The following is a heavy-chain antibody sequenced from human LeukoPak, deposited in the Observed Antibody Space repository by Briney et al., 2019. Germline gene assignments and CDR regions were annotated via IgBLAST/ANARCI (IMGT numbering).Heavy chain of an antibody. J-gene: IGHJ4*02. V-gene: IGHV4-59*01. CDR3: ARVTGYMIEDYFDY. D-gene: IGHD3-22*01. CDR2: IYYSGST. Sequence: SETLSLTCTVSGGSISTYYWSWIRQPPGKGLEWIGYIYYSGSTSYNPSLKSRVTISVDTSKNQFSLKLSSVTAADTAVYYCARVTGYMIEDYFDYWGQGTLVTVSS. CDR1: GGSISTYY.